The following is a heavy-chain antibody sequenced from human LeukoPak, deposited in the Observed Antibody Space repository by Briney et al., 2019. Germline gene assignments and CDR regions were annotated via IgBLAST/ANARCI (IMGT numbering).Heavy chain of an antibody. D-gene: IGHD3-10*01. Sequence: GGSLRLSCAASGFTFSSYWMSWVRQAPGKGLEWVANIKQDGGEKYYVDSVKGRFTISRDNAKNSLYLQMNSLRAEDTAVYYCAREKGRDYYGSGGFDYWGQGTLVTVSS. CDR3: AREKGRDYYGSGGFDY. J-gene: IGHJ4*02. CDR1: GFTFSSYW. V-gene: IGHV3-7*01. CDR2: IKQDGGEK.